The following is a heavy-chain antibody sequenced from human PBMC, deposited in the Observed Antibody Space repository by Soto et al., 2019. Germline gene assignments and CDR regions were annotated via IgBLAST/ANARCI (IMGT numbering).Heavy chain of an antibody. Sequence: QVQLVQSGAEVKKPGSSVKVSCKASGGTFSSYAISWVRQAPGQGREWMGGIIPIFGTANYAQKFQGRVTITAAESTSTAYMELSSLRSEDTAVYYCATYCSSTSCHKSTFDYWGQGTLVTVSS. CDR3: ATYCSSTSCHKSTFDY. CDR2: IIPIFGTA. V-gene: IGHV1-69*01. J-gene: IGHJ4*02. D-gene: IGHD2-2*01. CDR1: GGTFSSYA.